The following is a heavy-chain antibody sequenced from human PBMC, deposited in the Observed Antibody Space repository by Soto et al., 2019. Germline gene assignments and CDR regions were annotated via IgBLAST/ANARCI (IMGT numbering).Heavy chain of an antibody. V-gene: IGHV4-39*01. CDR3: ASLPLNWGDADS. Sequence: PPATLSHTCPVSSFSITSSAYHWAWILQPPGKGLQFVGTIYYSGSSYSNPSLKSRLSMSVDTSKNQFSLTMKSVTAADTGFYYCASLPLNWGDADSLGQGVLVTCSS. CDR2: IYYSGSS. D-gene: IGHD7-27*01. J-gene: IGHJ4*02. CDR1: SFSITSSAYH.